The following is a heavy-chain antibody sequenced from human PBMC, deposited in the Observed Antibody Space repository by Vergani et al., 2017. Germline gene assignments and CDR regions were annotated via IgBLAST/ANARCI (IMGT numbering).Heavy chain of an antibody. V-gene: IGHV3-23*01. Sequence: EVQLLESGGGLVQPGGSLRLSCAASGFTFSSYAMSWVRQAPGKGLEWVSAISGSGGSTYYADSVKGRFTISRDNSKNTLYLQMNSLRAEDTAVYYCAKYRYNWNDGGDFDYWAREPWSPSPQ. CDR3: AKYRYNWNDGGDFDY. CDR1: GFTFSSYA. J-gene: IGHJ4*02. CDR2: ISGSGGST. D-gene: IGHD1-1*01.